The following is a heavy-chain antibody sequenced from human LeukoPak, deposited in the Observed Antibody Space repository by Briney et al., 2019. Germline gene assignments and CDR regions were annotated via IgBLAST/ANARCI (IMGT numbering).Heavy chain of an antibody. CDR2: ISVDGSNE. J-gene: IGHJ4*02. V-gene: IGHV3-30*18. CDR1: GFTFSSYG. CDR3: AKAVGYTYGPE. Sequence: GGSLRLSCAASGFTFSSYGMHWVRQAPGKGLEWVAVISVDGSNEYYADSVKGRFTISRDNSKNTLYLQMNSLRPEDTAVYYCAKAVGYTYGPEWGQGTLVTVSS. D-gene: IGHD5-18*01.